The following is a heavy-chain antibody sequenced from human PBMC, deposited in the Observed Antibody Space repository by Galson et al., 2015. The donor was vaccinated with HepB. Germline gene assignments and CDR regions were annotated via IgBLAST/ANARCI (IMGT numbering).Heavy chain of an antibody. J-gene: IGHJ6*02. Sequence: SLRLSCAASGFTFSSYAMHWVRQAPGKGLEWVAVISYDGSNKYYADSVKGRFTISRDNSKNTLYLQMNSLRAEDTAVYYCARQGDGTRRGPGVYYYYYYGMDVWGQGTTVTVSS. CDR3: ARQGDGTRRGPGVYYYYYYGMDV. V-gene: IGHV3-30*04. CDR1: GFTFSSYA. CDR2: ISYDGSNK. D-gene: IGHD6-13*01.